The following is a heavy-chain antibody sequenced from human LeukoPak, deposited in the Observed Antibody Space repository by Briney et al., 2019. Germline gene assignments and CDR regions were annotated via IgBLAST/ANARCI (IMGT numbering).Heavy chain of an antibody. CDR1: GYSISSGYY. CDR3: AGYGDWYYCDY. CDR2: IYHSGST. J-gene: IGHJ4*02. V-gene: IGHV4-38-2*02. D-gene: IGHD4-17*01. Sequence: SETLSLTCTVSGYSISSGYYWGWIRQPPGKGLEWIGSIYHSGSTYYNPSLKSRVTISVDTSKNQFSLKLSSVTAADTAVYYCAGYGDWYYCDYWGQGTLVTVSS.